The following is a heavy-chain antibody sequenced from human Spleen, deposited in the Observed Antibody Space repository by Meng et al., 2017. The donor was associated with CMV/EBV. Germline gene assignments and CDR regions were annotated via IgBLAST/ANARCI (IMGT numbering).Heavy chain of an antibody. CDR2: ISSRSGYI. D-gene: IGHD1-26*01. CDR3: TTDVAGVGARRYDFDY. V-gene: IGHV3-11*05. CDR1: GFTFSDFY. Sequence: GESLKISCVASGFTFSDFYMTWIRQAPGKGLEWVSSISSRSGYIYYADSLKGRITISRDNAKNSLYLQMNSLKTEDTAVYYCTTDVAGVGARRYDFDYWGQGTLVTVSS. J-gene: IGHJ4*02.